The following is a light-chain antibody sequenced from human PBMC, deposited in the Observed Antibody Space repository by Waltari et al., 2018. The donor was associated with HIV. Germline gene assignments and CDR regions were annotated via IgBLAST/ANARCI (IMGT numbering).Light chain of an antibody. CDR1: NSDIGYYNY. CDR3: SSRTNSATRSVL. J-gene: IGLJ3*02. V-gene: IGLV2-14*01. Sequence: ALTQPAPVSRSPRPSITVSCTGPNSDIGYYNYVSCAQQHPAEAPQTIIYEVSNRRPWVSHRCSGCKSGNTAALTISGLQAEDEADYFCSSRTNSATRSVLFGGGTKLTVL. CDR2: EVS.